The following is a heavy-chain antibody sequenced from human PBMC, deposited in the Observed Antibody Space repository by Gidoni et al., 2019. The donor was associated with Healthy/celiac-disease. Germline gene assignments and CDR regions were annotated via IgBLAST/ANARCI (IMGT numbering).Heavy chain of an antibody. Sequence: EVQLVESGGGLVKPGGSLRLSCAASGFTFRSYSMNWFRQAPGKGLEWVSDISSSSSYIYDAESVKGRFTISRDNAKNSLYLQMNSLRAEDTAVYYCARVDPDYSNFYFRAGGVGYYFDYWGQGTLVTVSS. CDR1: GFTFRSYS. J-gene: IGHJ4*02. CDR3: ARVDPDYSNFYFRAGGVGYYFDY. CDR2: ISSSSSYI. D-gene: IGHD4-4*01. V-gene: IGHV3-21*01.